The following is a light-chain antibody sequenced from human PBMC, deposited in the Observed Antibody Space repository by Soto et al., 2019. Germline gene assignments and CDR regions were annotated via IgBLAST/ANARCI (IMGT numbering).Light chain of an antibody. CDR2: GAS. J-gene: IGKJ1*01. CDR1: QSVSSNY. V-gene: IGKV3-20*01. Sequence: EIVLTQSPGTLSLSPGERATLSCRASQSVSSNYLAWCQQKPGQAPRLLIYGASRRATGIPDRFSGSGSGTDFTLTISRLEPEYFAVYYCQQDGSSPWTFGQGTKVEIK. CDR3: QQDGSSPWT.